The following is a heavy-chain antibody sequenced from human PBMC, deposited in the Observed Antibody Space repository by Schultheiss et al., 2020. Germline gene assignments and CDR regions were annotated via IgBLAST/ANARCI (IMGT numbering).Heavy chain of an antibody. CDR3: ARALYDGGWFDP. V-gene: IGHV3-74*01. Sequence: GGSLRLSCAASGFTFSSYDMHWVRQATGKGLEWVSGVSGGGANTYYADSVKGRFTISRDNAKNTLYLQMNSLRAEDTAVYYCARALYDGGWFDPWGQGTLVTVSS. CDR2: VSGGGANT. J-gene: IGHJ5*02. CDR1: GFTFSSYD. D-gene: IGHD1-1*01.